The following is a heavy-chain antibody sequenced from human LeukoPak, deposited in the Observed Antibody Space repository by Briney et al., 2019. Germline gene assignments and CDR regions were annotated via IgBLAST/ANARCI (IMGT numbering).Heavy chain of an antibody. Sequence: PGGSLRLSCAASGFTFSSYWMSWVRRAPGKGLEGVANIMQDGSEKYYVDSVKGRFTISRDNAKNSLYLQMNSLRAEDTAVYYCARIERTSYYDFWSGYYTCFYFDYWGQGTLVTVSS. V-gene: IGHV3-7*01. J-gene: IGHJ4*02. CDR3: ARIERTSYYDFWSGYYTCFYFDY. D-gene: IGHD3-3*01. CDR2: IMQDGSEK. CDR1: GFTFSSYW.